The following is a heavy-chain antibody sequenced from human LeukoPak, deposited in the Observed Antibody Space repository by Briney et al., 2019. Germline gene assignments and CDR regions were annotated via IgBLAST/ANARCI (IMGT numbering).Heavy chain of an antibody. CDR3: AKDPGYYDSSAPEYFQH. V-gene: IGHV3-30*02. D-gene: IGHD3-22*01. Sequence: GGSLRLSCAASGFTFSSYGMHWVRQAPGKGLEWVAFIRYDGSNKYYADSVKGRFTISRDNSKNTLYLQMNSLRAEDTAVYYCAKDPGYYDSSAPEYFQHWGQGTLVTVSS. CDR2: IRYDGSNK. CDR1: GFTFSSYG. J-gene: IGHJ1*01.